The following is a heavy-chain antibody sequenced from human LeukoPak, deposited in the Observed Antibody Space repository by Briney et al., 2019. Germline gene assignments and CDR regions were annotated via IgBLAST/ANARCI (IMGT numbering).Heavy chain of an antibody. CDR2: TSGTSDNT. CDR1: GFTFSGFA. Sequence: PGGSLRLSCAASGFTFSGFAMSRVRRTPGKGLEWVSGTSGTSDNTLYADSVKGRFTISRDNSKNTLYLEMNSLRAEDTAIYYCAKMKGHPLPKYYMDVWGQGTTVTVSS. D-gene: IGHD1-26*01. V-gene: IGHV3-23*01. J-gene: IGHJ6*01. CDR3: AKMKGHPLPKYYMDV.